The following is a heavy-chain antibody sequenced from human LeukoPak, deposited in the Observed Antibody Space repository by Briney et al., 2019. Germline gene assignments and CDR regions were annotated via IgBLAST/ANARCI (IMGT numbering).Heavy chain of an antibody. CDR2: IYYDGST. V-gene: IGHV4-31*03. CDR3: ARDFDRAGGDYFDY. J-gene: IGHJ4*02. D-gene: IGHD3-16*01. Sequence: SETLSLTCTVSGGSINYGGFYWSWIRQHLGKGLEWIGYIYYDGSTYYNPSLKSRVTMSVDTSKNQFSLKLTSVTAADTAVYYCARDFDRAGGDYFDYWGQGALVTVSS. CDR1: GGSINYGGFY.